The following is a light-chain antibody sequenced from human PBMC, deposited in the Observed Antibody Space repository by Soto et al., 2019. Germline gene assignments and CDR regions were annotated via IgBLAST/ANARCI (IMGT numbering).Light chain of an antibody. J-gene: IGKJ1*01. CDR1: QTVSSH. CDR3: QQRSNWPSWT. CDR2: DSS. Sequence: EIVLTQSPATLSLSPGERATLSCRASQTVSSHLGWYQQKPGQAPRLLIYDSSNRATGIPDRFSGSGSGTDFTLTISSLVPEDFAVYYCQQRSNWPSWTFGQGTKVEIK. V-gene: IGKV3-11*01.